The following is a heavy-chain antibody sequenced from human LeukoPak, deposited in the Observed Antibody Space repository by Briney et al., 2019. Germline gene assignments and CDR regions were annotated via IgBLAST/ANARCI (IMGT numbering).Heavy chain of an antibody. V-gene: IGHV4-39*07. CDR2: IYYSGST. Sequence: SETLSLTCNISGGSISSSSYYWAWIRQPPGMGLEWIGTIYYSGSTNYNPSLKSRVTISVDTSNNQLSLKVKSLTAADTAVYYCARNSLWFGELYRSGWFDPWGQGTLVTVSS. CDR1: GGSISSSSYY. D-gene: IGHD3-10*01. J-gene: IGHJ5*02. CDR3: ARNSLWFGELYRSGWFDP.